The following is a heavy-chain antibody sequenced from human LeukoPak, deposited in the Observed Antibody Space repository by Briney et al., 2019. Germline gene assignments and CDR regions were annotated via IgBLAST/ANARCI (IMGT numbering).Heavy chain of an antibody. D-gene: IGHD3-3*01. Sequence: PGGSLRLSCAASGFTFSSYSMNWVRQAPGKGLEWVSYISSSSSTMYYADSVKGRFTISRDNAKNSLYLQMNSLRAEDTAVYYCARGNSNYDFWSGYYTGADYWGQGTLVTVSS. CDR3: ARGNSNYDFWSGYYTGADY. CDR1: GFTFSSYS. CDR2: ISSSSSTM. V-gene: IGHV3-48*01. J-gene: IGHJ4*02.